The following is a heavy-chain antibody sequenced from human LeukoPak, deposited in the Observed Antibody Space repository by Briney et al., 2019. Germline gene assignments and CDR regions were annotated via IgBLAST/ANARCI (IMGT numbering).Heavy chain of an antibody. J-gene: IGHJ4*02. D-gene: IGHD2-2*01. CDR2: IIPIFGTA. V-gene: IGHV1-69*13. Sequence: GASVKVSCKASGYTFSSYAISWVRQAPGQGLEWMGGIIPIFGTANYAQKFQGRVTITADESTSTAYMELSSLRSEDTAVYYCARPSCSSTSCPLGYWGQGTLVTVSS. CDR1: GYTFSSYA. CDR3: ARPSCSSTSCPLGY.